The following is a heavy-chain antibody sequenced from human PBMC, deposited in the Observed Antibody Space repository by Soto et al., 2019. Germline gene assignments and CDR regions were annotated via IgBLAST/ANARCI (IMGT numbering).Heavy chain of an antibody. CDR2: IFYSGFT. J-gene: IGHJ4*01. V-gene: IGHV4-39*01. Sequence: PSETLSLTWTVSGHSISSSNYYWGWIRQPPGKGLEWIGSIFYSGFTYYNPSLKSRVTISVDRSKTQFSLKLSSVTAADTGVYYWAKRKYRNDGKPRQGGQGT. CDR3: AKRKYRNDGKPRQ. CDR1: GHSISSSNYY. D-gene: IGHD6-6*01.